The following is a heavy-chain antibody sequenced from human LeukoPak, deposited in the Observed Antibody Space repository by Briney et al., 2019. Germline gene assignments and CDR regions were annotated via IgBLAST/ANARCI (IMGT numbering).Heavy chain of an antibody. CDR1: GFTFSSYA. Sequence: GGSLRLSCAASGFTFSSYAMSWVRQAPGKGLEWVSAISGSGGSTYYADSVKGRFTISRDNSKNTLYLQMNSLRAEDTAVYYCAKEGLIVVVPAAMGDYWGQGTLVPSPQ. V-gene: IGHV3-23*01. CDR2: ISGSGGST. J-gene: IGHJ4*02. CDR3: AKEGLIVVVPAAMGDY. D-gene: IGHD2-2*01.